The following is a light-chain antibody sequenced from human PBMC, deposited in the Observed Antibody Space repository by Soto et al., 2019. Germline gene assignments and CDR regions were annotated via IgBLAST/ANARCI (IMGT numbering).Light chain of an antibody. CDR3: TSYTISSTLYV. J-gene: IGLJ1*01. V-gene: IGLV2-14*01. Sequence: ALTEPGSECGSPGQAITISCTGTSSDVGGYNSVSWYQQHPGKAPKLMIYEVSNRPSGASYRFSGSKSGNTASLTISGLQAEDEADYYRTSYTISSTLYVFGTGTKVTV. CDR1: SSDVGGYNS. CDR2: EVS.